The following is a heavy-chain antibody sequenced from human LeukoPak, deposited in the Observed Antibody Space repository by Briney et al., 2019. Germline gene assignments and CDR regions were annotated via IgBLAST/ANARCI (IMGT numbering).Heavy chain of an antibody. CDR2: IIDGSST. D-gene: IGHD1-26*01. J-gene: IGHJ4*02. CDR1: GFTFSSYA. Sequence: GGSLRLSCAASGFTFSSYAMSWVRQAPGKGLVWVARIIDGSSTYYADSVKGRFTISRDNAGNTVYLQMNSLTAEDTAVYYCTRDLVGATSDFWGQGTLVTVSS. CDR3: TRDLVGATSDF. V-gene: IGHV3-74*01.